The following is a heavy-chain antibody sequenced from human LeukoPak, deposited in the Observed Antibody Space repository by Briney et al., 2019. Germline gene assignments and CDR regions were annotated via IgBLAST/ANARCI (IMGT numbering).Heavy chain of an antibody. D-gene: IGHD3-10*01. J-gene: IGHJ4*02. CDR3: ARDLLAGTWGDY. CDR2: ISYDGNNK. Sequence: GGSLRLSCAASGLTFSHYAMQWVRQAPGKGLEWGGVISYDGNNKYYADSVKGRFTISRDNYKNTLYLQMNSLRAEDTAVYYCARDLLAGTWGDYWGEGTLVTVSS. V-gene: IGHV3-30*04. CDR1: GLTFSHYA.